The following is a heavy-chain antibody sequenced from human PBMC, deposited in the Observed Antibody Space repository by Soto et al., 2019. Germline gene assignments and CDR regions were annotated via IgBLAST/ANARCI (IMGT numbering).Heavy chain of an antibody. D-gene: IGHD1-26*01. V-gene: IGHV1-69*06. J-gene: IGHJ5*02. Sequence: RASVKVSCKASGGTFSSYAISWVRQAPGQGLEWMGGIIPIFGTANYAQKFQGRVTITADKSTSTAYMELSSLRSEDTAVYYCARDPLSHSGSYLNWFDPWGQGTLVTVSS. CDR2: IIPIFGTA. CDR1: GGTFSSYA. CDR3: ARDPLSHSGSYLNWFDP.